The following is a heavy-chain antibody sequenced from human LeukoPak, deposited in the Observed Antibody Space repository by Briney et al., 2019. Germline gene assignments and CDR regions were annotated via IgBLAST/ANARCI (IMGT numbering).Heavy chain of an antibody. D-gene: IGHD3-22*01. J-gene: IGHJ3*02. CDR3: ARVFYYDSSGPGVDAFDI. V-gene: IGHV4-59*11. Sequence: SETLSLTCTVSGGSISSHYWSWIRQPPGKGLEWIGYIYYSGSTNYNPSLKSRVTISVDTSKNQFSLKLSSVTAADTAVYYCARVFYYDSSGPGVDAFDIWGQGTMVTVSS. CDR1: GGSISSHY. CDR2: IYYSGST.